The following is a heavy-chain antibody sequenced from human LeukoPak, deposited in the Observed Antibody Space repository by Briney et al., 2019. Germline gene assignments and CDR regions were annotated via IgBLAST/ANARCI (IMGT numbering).Heavy chain of an antibody. D-gene: IGHD3-22*01. CDR2: ISGSGGST. CDR1: GFTFGSYA. J-gene: IGHJ4*02. V-gene: IGHV3-23*01. Sequence: GGSLRLSCAPSGFTFGSYAMSWVRQAPGKGLEWVSAISGSGGSTYYADSVKGRFTISRDNSKNTLYLQMNSLRAEDTAVYYCAKEEYYYDSSGYYYPDYWGQGTLVTVSS. CDR3: AKEEYYYDSSGYYYPDY.